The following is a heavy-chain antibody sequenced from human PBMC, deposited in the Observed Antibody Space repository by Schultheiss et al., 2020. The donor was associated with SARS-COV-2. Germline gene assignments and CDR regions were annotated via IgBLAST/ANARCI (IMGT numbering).Heavy chain of an antibody. Sequence: SETLSLTCAVYGGSFSGYYWSWIRQPPGKGLEWIGEINHSGSTNYNPSLKSRVTISVDTSKSQFSLKLSSVTAADTAVYFCARGGQLLRDWGQGILVTVSS. J-gene: IGHJ4*02. CDR2: INHSGST. D-gene: IGHD1-1*01. CDR3: ARGGQLLRD. V-gene: IGHV4-34*01. CDR1: GGSFSGYY.